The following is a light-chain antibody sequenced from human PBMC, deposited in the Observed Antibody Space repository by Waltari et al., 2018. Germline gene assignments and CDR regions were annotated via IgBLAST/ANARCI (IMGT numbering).Light chain of an antibody. J-gene: IGKJ5*01. Sequence: ITCRASQGIISNLAWYQQKPGKAPKLLISAASTLQSGVPLRFSGSGSGTDFTLTISSLQPEDFATYYCQQLNSYPITFGQGTRLEIK. V-gene: IGKV1-9*01. CDR3: QQLNSYPIT. CDR1: QGIISN. CDR2: AAS.